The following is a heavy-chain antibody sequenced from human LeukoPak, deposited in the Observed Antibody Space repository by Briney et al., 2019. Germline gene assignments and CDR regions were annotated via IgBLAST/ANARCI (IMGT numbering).Heavy chain of an antibody. CDR3: AGGLKLKKRRDGYNPFDY. CDR2: INHSGST. J-gene: IGHJ4*02. CDR1: GGSFSGYY. V-gene: IGHV4-34*01. D-gene: IGHD5-24*01. Sequence: SETLSLTCAVSGGSFSGYYWSWIRQPPGKGLEWIGEINHSGSTNYYPSLKSRVTTSVDTYTNKFSLMLSYVTAADNAVYYCAGGLKLKKRRDGYNPFDYCGEGTLVTASS.